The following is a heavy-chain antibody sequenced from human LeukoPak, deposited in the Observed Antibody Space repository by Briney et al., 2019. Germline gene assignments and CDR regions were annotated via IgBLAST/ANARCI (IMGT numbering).Heavy chain of an antibody. V-gene: IGHV3-30*18. D-gene: IGHD3-10*01. CDR3: AKIGRFRLEDDY. J-gene: IGHJ4*02. CDR2: ISNDGSNK. CDR1: GFTFSSYG. Sequence: GGSLRLSCAASGFTFSSYGMHWVRQAPGKGLEWVAVISNDGSNKHYGDSVKGRFTISRDNSKNTLYLQMNSLRAEDTAVYYCAKIGRFRLEDDYWGQGTLVTVSS.